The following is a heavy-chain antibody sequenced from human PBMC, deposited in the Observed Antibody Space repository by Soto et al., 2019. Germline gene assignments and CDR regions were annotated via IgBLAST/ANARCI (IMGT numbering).Heavy chain of an antibody. CDR2: ISYDGSNK. D-gene: IGHD1-26*01. Sequence: PGGSLRLSCAASGFTFSSYALHWVRQAPGKGLEWVAVISYDGSNKYYADSVKDRFSISRDNAENSLYLQMNILKIEDTAFYYCARSFSDSYYDLDFWGQGTLVTVSS. J-gene: IGHJ4*02. CDR3: ARSFSDSYYDLDF. V-gene: IGHV3-30*14. CDR1: GFTFSSYA.